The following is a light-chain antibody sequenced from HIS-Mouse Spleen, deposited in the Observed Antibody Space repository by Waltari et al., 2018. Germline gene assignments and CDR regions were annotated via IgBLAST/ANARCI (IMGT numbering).Light chain of an antibody. J-gene: IGLJ2*01. Sequence: SYELPQPPSVSVSPGKTASITCSGDKLGDKYACWYQQKPGQSPVLVIYQDSKRPSGIPERFSGSNSGNTATLTISGTQAMDEADYYCQAWDSSYSVFGGGTKLTVL. V-gene: IGLV3-1*01. CDR2: QDS. CDR3: QAWDSSYSV. CDR1: KLGDKY.